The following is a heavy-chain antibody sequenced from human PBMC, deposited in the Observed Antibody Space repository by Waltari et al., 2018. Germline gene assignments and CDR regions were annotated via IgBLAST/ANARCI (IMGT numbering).Heavy chain of an antibody. CDR2: IIPLLGTA. Sequence: QVQLVQSGDEVKKPGSSVKVSCKASGGTFSSYAISWVRQAPGQGLEWMGGIIPLLGTANYAQKFQCRVTSTADESTSTADMELSSLRSEDTAVYYCAREGSSGYYGAFDIWGQGTMVTVSS. CDR1: GGTFSSYA. J-gene: IGHJ3*02. D-gene: IGHD3-22*01. V-gene: IGHV1-69*12. CDR3: AREGSSGYYGAFDI.